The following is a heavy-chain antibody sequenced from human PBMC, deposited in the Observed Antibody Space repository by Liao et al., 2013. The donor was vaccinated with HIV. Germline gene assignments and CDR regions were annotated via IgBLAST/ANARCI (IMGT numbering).Heavy chain of an antibody. D-gene: IGHD3-3*01. CDR1: GDSISSYY. CDR3: ASVLAARATIDAFEI. Sequence: QVQLQESGPGLVTPSETLSLTCSVSGDSISSYYWSWIRQPAGKGLEWIGRIYNNGRTNYNPSLESRVTMSLDTSKNHFSLRLNSVTAADTAVYFCASVLAARATIDAFEIWGQGTGVTVSS. V-gene: IGHV4-4*07. J-gene: IGHJ3*02. CDR2: IYNNGRT.